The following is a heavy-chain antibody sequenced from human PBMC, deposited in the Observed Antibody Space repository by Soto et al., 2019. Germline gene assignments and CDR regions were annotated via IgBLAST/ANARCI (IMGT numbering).Heavy chain of an antibody. Sequence: SETLSLTCTVSGGSISSSSYYWGWIHQPPGKGLEWIGSIYYSGSTYYNPSLKSRVTISVDTSKNQFSLKLSSVTAADTAVYYCARHYSSSPTVLYYFDYWGQGTLVTVSS. J-gene: IGHJ4*02. CDR2: IYYSGST. CDR1: GGSISSSSYY. CDR3: ARHYSSSPTVLYYFDY. V-gene: IGHV4-39*01. D-gene: IGHD6-6*01.